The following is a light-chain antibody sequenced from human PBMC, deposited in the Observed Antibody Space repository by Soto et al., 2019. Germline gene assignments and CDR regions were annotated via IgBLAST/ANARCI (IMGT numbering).Light chain of an antibody. CDR3: QSYDSSLSGWV. Sequence: QSVLTQPPSVSGAPGQRVTISCTGSSSNIGAGYDVHWYQQLPGTAPKLLIYGNSNRPSGGPDRFSGSKSGTSASLAITGLQAEDEADYYCQSYDSSLSGWVFGTGTKLTVL. CDR2: GNS. CDR1: SSNIGAGYD. V-gene: IGLV1-40*01. J-gene: IGLJ1*01.